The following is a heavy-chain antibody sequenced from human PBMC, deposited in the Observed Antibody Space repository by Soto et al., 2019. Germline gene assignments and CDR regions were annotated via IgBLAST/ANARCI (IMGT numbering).Heavy chain of an antibody. CDR3: ARSVYGSGSYWGNYSSYGMDF. J-gene: IGHJ6*02. CDR2: ISSSSSTI. Sequence: GGSLRLSCAASGFTFSSYSMNWVRQAPGKGLEWVSYISSSSSTIYYADSVKGRFTISRDNAKNSLYLQMNSLRDEDTAVYYCARSVYGSGSYWGNYSSYGMDFWGQGTTVTVSS. CDR1: GFTFSSYS. D-gene: IGHD3-10*01. V-gene: IGHV3-48*02.